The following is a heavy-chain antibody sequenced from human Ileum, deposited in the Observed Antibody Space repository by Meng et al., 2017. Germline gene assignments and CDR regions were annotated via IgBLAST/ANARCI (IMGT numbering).Heavy chain of an antibody. J-gene: IGHJ5*02. V-gene: IGHV3-30*09. Sequence: QVQLVVFGGGVFPPGSSLTLSCAASGFIFSTYYMQWVRQAPGKGLEWVAVLSYDGRVKFYAESVKGRFAISRDNSKNTLFLQMDSLRVEDTAVYYCAREPYSRSWLDPWGQGTLVTVSS. CDR2: LSYDGRVK. CDR3: AREPYSRSWLDP. CDR1: GFIFSTYY. D-gene: IGHD2-21*01.